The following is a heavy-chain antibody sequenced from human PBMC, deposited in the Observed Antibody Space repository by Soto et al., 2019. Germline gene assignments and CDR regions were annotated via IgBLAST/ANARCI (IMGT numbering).Heavy chain of an antibody. D-gene: IGHD3-22*01. CDR1: GGSVSSGSYY. CDR2: IYYSGST. V-gene: IGHV4-61*01. CDR3: ARANYYDSSGYLYYFDY. Sequence: SETLSLTCTVSGGSVSSGSYYWSWIRQPPGKGLEWIGYIYYSGSTNYNPSLKSRVTISVGTSKNQFSLKLSSVTAADTAVYYCARANYYDSSGYLYYFDYWGQGTLVTVSS. J-gene: IGHJ4*02.